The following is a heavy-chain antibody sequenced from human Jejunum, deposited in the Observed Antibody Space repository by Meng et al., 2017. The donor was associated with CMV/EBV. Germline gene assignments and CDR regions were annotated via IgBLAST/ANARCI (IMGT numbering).Heavy chain of an antibody. J-gene: IGHJ4*02. D-gene: IGHD3-22*01. CDR3: ARDPDKKWLYLDY. CDR1: GFTFSSYG. V-gene: IGHV3-30*03. Sequence: SGFTFSSYGMHWVRQAPGKGLEWVAVISYDGRIKYQADTVKGRFTISRDNSKNTLYLQMNSLRTEDTAVYYCARDPDKKWLYLDYWGQGTLVTVSS. CDR2: ISYDGRIK.